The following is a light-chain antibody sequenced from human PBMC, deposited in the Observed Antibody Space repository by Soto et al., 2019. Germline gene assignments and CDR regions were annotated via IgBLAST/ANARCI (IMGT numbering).Light chain of an antibody. CDR3: QQRSNWPST. CDR1: QSVSTY. CDR2: DAS. Sequence: EIVLTQSPATLSLSPGERATLSCRASQSVSTYLAWYQQKPGRAPRLLIYDASSRAAGIPARFSGSGSGTDFTLTITSLEPEDFAVYYCQQRSNWPSTFGGGTKVEI. V-gene: IGKV3-11*01. J-gene: IGKJ4*01.